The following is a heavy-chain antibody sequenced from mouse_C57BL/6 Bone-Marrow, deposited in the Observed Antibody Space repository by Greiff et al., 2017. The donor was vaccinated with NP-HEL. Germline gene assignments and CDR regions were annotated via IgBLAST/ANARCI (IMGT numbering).Heavy chain of an antibody. V-gene: IGHV1-82*01. CDR1: GYAFSSSW. J-gene: IGHJ4*01. CDR2: IYPGDGDT. CDR3: ARDYEGGYAMDY. Sequence: QVQLQQSGPELVKPGASVKISCKASGYAFSSSWMNWVKQRPGKGLEWIGRIYPGDGDTNYNGKFKGKATLTADKSSSTAYMQLSSLTSEDSAVYFCARDYEGGYAMDYWGQGTSVTVSS. D-gene: IGHD1-1*01.